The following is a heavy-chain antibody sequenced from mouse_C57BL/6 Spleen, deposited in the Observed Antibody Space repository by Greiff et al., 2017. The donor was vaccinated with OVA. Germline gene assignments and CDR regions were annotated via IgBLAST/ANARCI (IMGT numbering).Heavy chain of an antibody. CDR1: GYTFTSYW. CDR3: ARRYYGSSFHYFDY. Sequence: QVQLKQPGAELVMPGASVKLSCKASGYTFTSYWMHWVKQRPGQGLEWIGEIDPSDSYTNYNQKFKGKSTLTVDKSSSTAYMQLSSLTSEDSAVYYCARRYYGSSFHYFDYWGQGTTLTVSS. V-gene: IGHV1-69*01. CDR2: IDPSDSYT. J-gene: IGHJ2*01. D-gene: IGHD1-1*01.